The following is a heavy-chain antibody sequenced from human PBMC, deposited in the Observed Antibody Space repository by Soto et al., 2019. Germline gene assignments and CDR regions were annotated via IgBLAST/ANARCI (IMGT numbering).Heavy chain of an antibody. Sequence: VASVKVSCKASGDTFTSYYMHWVRQAPGQGLEWMGIINPSGGSTSYAQKFQGRVTMTRDTSTSTVYMELSSLRSEDTAVYYCARDTRYSSSWEYYGMDVWGQGTTVTVSS. CDR1: GDTFTSYY. CDR3: ARDTRYSSSWEYYGMDV. V-gene: IGHV1-46*01. CDR2: INPSGGST. D-gene: IGHD6-13*01. J-gene: IGHJ6*02.